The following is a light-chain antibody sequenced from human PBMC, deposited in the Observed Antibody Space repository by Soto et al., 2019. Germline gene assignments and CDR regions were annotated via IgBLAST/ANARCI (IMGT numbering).Light chain of an antibody. V-gene: IGLV2-14*01. CDR1: SSDVGGYNY. CDR2: DVS. Sequence: QSALTQPASVSGSPGQSITISCTGTSSDVGGYNYVSWYRQHPGKAPKLMIYDVSNRPSGVSNRFSDSKSGNTASLTISGLQAEDEADYYCSSYTSSSTLVVFGGGTKLTVL. J-gene: IGLJ2*01. CDR3: SSYTSSSTLVV.